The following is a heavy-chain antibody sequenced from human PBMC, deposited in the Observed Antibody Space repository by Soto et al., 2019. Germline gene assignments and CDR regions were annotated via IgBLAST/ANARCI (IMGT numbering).Heavy chain of an antibody. J-gene: IGHJ4*01. V-gene: IGHV3-7*01. CDR2: IKLDGSEK. D-gene: IGHD5-12*01. CDR1: GFLFRTFW. CDR3: ARAIYSGYDRPRLDY. Sequence: SLRLSCAASGFLFRTFWMTWVRQAPGKGLEWVANIKLDGSEKYCVDSVKGRFTISRDNAKNSLYLQMNSLRAEDTAVYYCARAIYSGYDRPRLDYGAHGTLVTVSS.